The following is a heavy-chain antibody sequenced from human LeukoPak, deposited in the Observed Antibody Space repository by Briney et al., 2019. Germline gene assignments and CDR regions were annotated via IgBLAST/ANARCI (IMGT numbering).Heavy chain of an antibody. D-gene: IGHD2-15*01. CDR1: GLSFRSYG. J-gene: IGHJ4*02. V-gene: IGHV3-23*01. CDR3: TNTGTYSIY. CDR2: ITSSGTT. Sequence: GGTLRLSCAASGLSFRSYGMGWVRQAPGKGLEWVSSITSSGTTNYADSVKDRFVISRDNSKDTLFLQMNSLRVGDTALYSCTNTGTYSIYWGQGTLVTVSS.